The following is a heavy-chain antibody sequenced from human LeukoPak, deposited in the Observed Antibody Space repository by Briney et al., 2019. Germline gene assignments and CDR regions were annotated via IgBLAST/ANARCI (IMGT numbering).Heavy chain of an antibody. D-gene: IGHD5-18*01. J-gene: IGHJ4*02. Sequence: SVKVSCKASGGTFSSYAISWVRQAPGQGLEWMGGIIPIFGTANYAQKFQGRVTITADESTSAAYMELSSLRSEDTAVYYCARQRGGYSYASPEYYFDYWGQGTLVTVSS. CDR2: IIPIFGTA. CDR1: GGTFSSYA. CDR3: ARQRGGYSYASPEYYFDY. V-gene: IGHV1-69*13.